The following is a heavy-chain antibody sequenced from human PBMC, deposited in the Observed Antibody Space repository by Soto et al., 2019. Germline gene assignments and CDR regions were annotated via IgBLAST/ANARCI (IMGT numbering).Heavy chain of an antibody. D-gene: IGHD5-12*01. CDR1: GYTFTNYY. CDR3: ARDLVEYSGSHDVFDV. Sequence: ASVKVSCKASGYTFTNYYMHWVRQAPGQGLEWMGIINPSSGFTSYAQKFQGRVTMTGDTSTSTAYMDLNSLRSEDSAVYYCARDLVEYSGSHDVFDVWGQGTMVTVSS. CDR2: INPSSGFT. V-gene: IGHV1-46*01. J-gene: IGHJ3*01.